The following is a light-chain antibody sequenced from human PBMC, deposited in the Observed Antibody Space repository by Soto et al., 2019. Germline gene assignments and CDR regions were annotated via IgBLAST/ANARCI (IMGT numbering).Light chain of an antibody. J-gene: IGLJ1*01. CDR2: EVR. CDR1: SSDVSGYNY. V-gene: IGLV2-14*01. Sequence: QSALTQPASVSGSPGQSITISCTGTSSDVSGYNYVSWYQQHPGKAPKLMIYEVRNRPSGVSNRFSGSKSGNTASLAISGLQAEDEADYYCSSYTSSSTYVFVTGTKLTVL. CDR3: SSYTSSSTYV.